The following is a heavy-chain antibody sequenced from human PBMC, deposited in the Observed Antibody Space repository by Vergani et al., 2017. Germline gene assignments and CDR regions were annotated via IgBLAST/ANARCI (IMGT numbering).Heavy chain of an antibody. D-gene: IGHD3-22*01. V-gene: IGHV3-13*05. CDR1: GFTFSSYD. CDR3: ARGGAYYYDSSGYDGLREGAFDI. CDR2: IGTAGDP. Sequence: EVQLVESGGGLVQPGGSLRLSCAASGFTFSSYDMHWVRPATGKGLEWVSAIGTAGDPYYPGSVKGRFTIGRENAKNSVYLQMNSLRAGDTAVYYCARGGAYYYDSSGYDGLREGAFDIWGQGTMVTVSS. J-gene: IGHJ3*02.